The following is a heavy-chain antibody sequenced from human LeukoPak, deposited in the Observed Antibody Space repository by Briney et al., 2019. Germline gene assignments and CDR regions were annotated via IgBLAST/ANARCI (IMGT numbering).Heavy chain of an antibody. D-gene: IGHD3-22*01. CDR3: ARDVPGNYYDSSGIFDI. CDR2: INTDGSST. V-gene: IGHV3-74*01. CDR1: GFTFSSYW. J-gene: IGHJ3*02. Sequence: GGSLRLSCAASGFTFSSYWMHWVRQAPGKGLVWVSRINTDGSSTSYADSVKGRFTISRDNAKNTLYLQMNSLRAEDTALYHCARDVPGNYYDSSGIFDIWGQGTMVTVSS.